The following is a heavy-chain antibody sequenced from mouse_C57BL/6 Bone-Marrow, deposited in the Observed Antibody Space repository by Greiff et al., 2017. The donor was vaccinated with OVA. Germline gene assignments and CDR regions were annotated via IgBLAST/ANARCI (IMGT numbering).Heavy chain of an antibody. J-gene: IGHJ1*03. CDR3: ARGGYGSSYWYFDV. Sequence: VQVEESGAELVRPGTSVKMSCKASGYTFTNYWIGWAKQRPGHGLEWIGDIYPGGGYTNYNEKFKGKATLTADKSSSTAYMQFSSLTSEDSAIYYCARGGYGSSYWYFDVWGTGTTVTVSS. CDR2: IYPGGGYT. V-gene: IGHV1-63*01. D-gene: IGHD1-1*01. CDR1: GYTFTNYW.